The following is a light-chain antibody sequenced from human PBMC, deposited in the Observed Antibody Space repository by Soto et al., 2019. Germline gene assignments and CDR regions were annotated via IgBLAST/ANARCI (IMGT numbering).Light chain of an antibody. V-gene: IGKV3-20*01. J-gene: IGKJ1*01. Sequence: VELTQSPGTLSLSPGERATLSCRASQSVSSSHLAWYQQKRGQAPRLLIYGASTRPTGVPDRFSGSGSGTDFTLTISRLEPEDFAVYYCQQYGSSGTFGQGTKVDIK. CDR2: GAS. CDR3: QQYGSSGT. CDR1: QSVSSSH.